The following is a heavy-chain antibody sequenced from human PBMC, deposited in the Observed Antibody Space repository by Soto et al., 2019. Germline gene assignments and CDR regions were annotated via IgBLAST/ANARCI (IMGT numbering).Heavy chain of an antibody. Sequence: GASVKVSCKASGYTFTSYYMHWVRQAPGQGLEWMGIINPSGGSTSYAQKFQGRVTMTRDTSTSTVYMELSSLRSEDTAVYYCARDRPTIFGVVIRNYYYYYYGMDVWGQGTTVTAP. V-gene: IGHV1-46*01. CDR1: GYTFTSYY. J-gene: IGHJ6*02. D-gene: IGHD3-3*01. CDR2: INPSGGST. CDR3: ARDRPTIFGVVIRNYYYYYYGMDV.